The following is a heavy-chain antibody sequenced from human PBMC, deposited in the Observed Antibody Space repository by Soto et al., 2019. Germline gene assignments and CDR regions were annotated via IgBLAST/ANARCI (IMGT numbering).Heavy chain of an antibody. CDR2: IIPIFGTA. D-gene: IGHD3-22*01. V-gene: IGHV1-69*13. CDR3: ARLLSSGSDRRDLFAP. CDR1: GGTFSSYA. J-gene: IGHJ5*02. Sequence: ASVKVSCKASGGTFSSYAISWVRQAPGQGLEWMGGIIPIFGTANYAQKFQGRVTITADESTSTAYMELSSLRSEDTAVYYCARLLSSGSDRRDLFAPCGQGSLVPVSS.